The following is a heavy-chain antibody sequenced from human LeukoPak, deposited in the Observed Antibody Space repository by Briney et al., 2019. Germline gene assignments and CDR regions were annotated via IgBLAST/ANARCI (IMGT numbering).Heavy chain of an antibody. CDR3: NLVTAISAFDI. CDR1: GYTLTSYG. J-gene: IGHJ3*02. D-gene: IGHD2-21*02. Sequence: ASVKASCKASGYTLTSYGISWVRQAPGQGLEWMGWISAYNGNTNYAQKLQGRVTMTTDTSTSTAYMELRSLRSDDTAVYYCNLVTAISAFDIWGQGTMVTVSS. CDR2: ISAYNGNT. V-gene: IGHV1-18*01.